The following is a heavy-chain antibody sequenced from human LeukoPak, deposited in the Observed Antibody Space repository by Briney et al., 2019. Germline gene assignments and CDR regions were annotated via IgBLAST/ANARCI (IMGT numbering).Heavy chain of an antibody. D-gene: IGHD2-2*01. CDR1: GGTFSSYA. Sequence: GASVKVSCKASGGTFSSYAISRVRQAPGQGLEWMGGTIPIFGSANYAQKFQGRVTITADESTSTAYMELSSLRSEDTAVYYCARGFVVVPVMFDPWGQGTLVTVSS. J-gene: IGHJ5*02. V-gene: IGHV1-69*13. CDR2: TIPIFGSA. CDR3: ARGFVVVPVMFDP.